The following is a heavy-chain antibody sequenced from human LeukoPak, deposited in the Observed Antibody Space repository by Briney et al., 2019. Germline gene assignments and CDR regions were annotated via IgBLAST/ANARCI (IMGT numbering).Heavy chain of an antibody. Sequence: GGSLRLSCAASGSTFSSYSMNWVRQAPGKGLEWVSSISSSSSYIYYADSVKGRFTISRDNAKNSLYLQMNSLRAEDTAVYYCARRGAVAGTLYYWGQGTLVTVSS. V-gene: IGHV3-21*01. J-gene: IGHJ4*02. CDR1: GSTFSSYS. D-gene: IGHD6-19*01. CDR2: ISSSSSYI. CDR3: ARRGAVAGTLYY.